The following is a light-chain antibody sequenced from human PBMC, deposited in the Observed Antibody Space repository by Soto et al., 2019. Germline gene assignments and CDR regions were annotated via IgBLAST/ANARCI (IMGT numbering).Light chain of an antibody. CDR3: QQYGSSST. J-gene: IGKJ4*01. V-gene: IGKV3-20*01. CDR1: QSVSSNY. CDR2: GAS. Sequence: EIVLTQSPGTLSLSPVERATLSCMASQSVSSNYLAWYQQKPGQAPRLLIYGASSRATGIPDRFSGSGSGTDFTLTISRLEPEDFAVYYCQQYGSSSTFGGGTKVDI.